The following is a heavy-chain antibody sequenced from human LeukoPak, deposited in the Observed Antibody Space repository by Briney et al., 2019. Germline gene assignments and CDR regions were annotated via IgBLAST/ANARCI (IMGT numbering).Heavy chain of an antibody. J-gene: IGHJ3*02. CDR2: IIHSGRT. Sequence: SETLSLTCTFYGGSFNDYYWTGLRQPPGKGREGVGEIIHSGRTNYNPSLGSRVSLSVDTSKRQFSLTLSSVTAADTAVYYCARVVGILTGSDAFDIWGQGTMVTVSS. CDR3: ARVVGILTGSDAFDI. V-gene: IGHV4-34*12. D-gene: IGHD3-9*01. CDR1: GGSFNDYY.